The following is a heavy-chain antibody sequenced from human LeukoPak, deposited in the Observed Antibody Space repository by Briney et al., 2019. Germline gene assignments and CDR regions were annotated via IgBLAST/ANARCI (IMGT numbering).Heavy chain of an antibody. Sequence: ASVKVSCKASGYTFTNYGISWVRQAPGQGLEWMGGIIPIFGTTTYAQKFQGRVTVITDASTSTVYMELSSLRSEDTAVYYCARWAGFCTTNNCYNPFDYWGQGTLVTVSS. J-gene: IGHJ4*02. D-gene: IGHD2-2*02. CDR3: ARWAGFCTTNNCYNPFDY. CDR1: GYTFTNYG. CDR2: IIPIFGTT. V-gene: IGHV1-69*05.